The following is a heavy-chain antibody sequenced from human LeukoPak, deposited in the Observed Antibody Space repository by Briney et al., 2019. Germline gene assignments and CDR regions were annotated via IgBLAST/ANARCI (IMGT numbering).Heavy chain of an antibody. CDR1: GGSFSGYY. Sequence: PSETLSLTCAVYGGSFSGYYWSWIRQPPGKGLEWIGEINHSGSTNYNPSLKSRVTISVDTSKNQFSLKLSSVTAADTAVYYCARRMHRYSYGYHPHWYFDLWGRGTLVTVSS. V-gene: IGHV4-34*01. D-gene: IGHD5-18*01. CDR3: ARRMHRYSYGYHPHWYFDL. CDR2: INHSGST. J-gene: IGHJ2*01.